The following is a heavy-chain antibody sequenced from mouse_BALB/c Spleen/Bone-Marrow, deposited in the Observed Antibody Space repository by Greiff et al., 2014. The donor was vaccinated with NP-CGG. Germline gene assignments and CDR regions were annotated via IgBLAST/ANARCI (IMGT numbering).Heavy chain of an antibody. CDR2: ISYDGSN. CDR3: ASVEVHAMDY. J-gene: IGHJ4*01. D-gene: IGHD2-14*01. V-gene: IGHV3-6*02. Sequence: EVKLEESGPGLVKPSQSLSLTCSVTGYSITSGYYSYWLRQLPGNKLEWLDYISYDGSNHYNPSLTNRVSITRDTSKNQFFLKLNSVTTEDTATYYCASVEVHAMDYWGQGTSVTVSS. CDR1: GYSITSGYY.